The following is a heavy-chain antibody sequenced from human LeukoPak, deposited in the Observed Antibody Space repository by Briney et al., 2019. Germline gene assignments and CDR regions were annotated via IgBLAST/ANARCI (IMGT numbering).Heavy chain of an antibody. V-gene: IGHV1-46*03. D-gene: IGHD6-19*01. CDR1: RYTFTSYY. CDR3: ARSRIAVAGPPSS. CDR2: INPSGGST. J-gene: IGHJ4*02. Sequence: ASVKVSCKASRYTFTSYYMHWVRQAPGQGLEWMGIINPSGGSTSYAQKFQGRVTMTRDTSTSTVYMELSSLRSEDTAVYYCARSRIAVAGPPSSWGQGTLVTVSS.